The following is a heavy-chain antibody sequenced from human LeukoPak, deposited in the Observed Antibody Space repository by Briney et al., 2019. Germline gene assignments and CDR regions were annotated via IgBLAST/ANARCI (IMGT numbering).Heavy chain of an antibody. CDR3: ARWGYSGNSYYSDY. D-gene: IGHD1-26*01. CDR1: GFTFSSFW. V-gene: IGHV3-74*01. J-gene: IGHJ4*02. Sequence: GGSLRLSCAASGFTFSSFWMQWVRQAPGKGLVCVSRINSDGSNSRYADSVKGRFTISRDNAKNTVYLQMDSLRAEDTAVYYCARWGYSGNSYYSDYWGQGTLVTVSS. CDR2: INSDGSNS.